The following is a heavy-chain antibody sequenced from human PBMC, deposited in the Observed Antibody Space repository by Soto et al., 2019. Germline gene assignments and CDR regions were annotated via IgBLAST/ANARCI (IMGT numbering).Heavy chain of an antibody. CDR3: ARHGDSSGHYNWFDP. CDR1: GGSISSSSYY. V-gene: IGHV4-39*01. Sequence: SETLSLTCTFSGGSISSSSYYLGWIRQPPGKGLEWIGSIYYSGSTYYNPSLKSRVTISVDTSKNQFSLKLSSVTAADTAVYYCARHGDSSGHYNWFDPWGQGTLVTVSS. J-gene: IGHJ5*02. D-gene: IGHD6-19*01. CDR2: IYYSGST.